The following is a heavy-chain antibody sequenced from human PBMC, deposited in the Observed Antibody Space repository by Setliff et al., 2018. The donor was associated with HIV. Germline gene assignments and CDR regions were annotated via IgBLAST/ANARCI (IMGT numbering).Heavy chain of an antibody. CDR3: ATAKEHWLTEGGFDF. Sequence: ASVKVSCKVSGSTLSEEAIHWVRQAPGKGLEWMGGFDPEDGDTLYAQRFQGRVTMTEDSSTDTAYMELGSLTSDDTAVYYCATAKEHWLTEGGFDFWGQGTLVTVSS. J-gene: IGHJ4*02. CDR1: GSTLSEEA. V-gene: IGHV1-24*01. CDR2: FDPEDGDT. D-gene: IGHD6-19*01.